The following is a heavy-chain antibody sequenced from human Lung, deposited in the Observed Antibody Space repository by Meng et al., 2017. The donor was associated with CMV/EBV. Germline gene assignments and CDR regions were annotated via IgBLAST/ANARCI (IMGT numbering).Heavy chain of an antibody. V-gene: IGHV4-31*03. J-gene: IGHJ4*02. CDR1: GGSINSRDYY. Sequence: SETLSLXCSVSGGSINSRDYYWSWVRQYPGRGLEWVGHIYYSGATYYTPSLRSRLIISLDTSKNQFSLRLSSVTAADTAVYFCARVLYYYGSASNFDHWGQGTLVXVSS. D-gene: IGHD3-10*01. CDR2: IYYSGAT. CDR3: ARVLYYYGSASNFDH.